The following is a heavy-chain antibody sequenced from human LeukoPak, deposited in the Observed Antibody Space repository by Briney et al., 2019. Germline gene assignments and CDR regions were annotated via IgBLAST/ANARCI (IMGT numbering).Heavy chain of an antibody. Sequence: PSQTLSLTCTVSGDSMTRGGCYWSWVRQHPGKGLEWVGFIYHSGTTFYNPSLESRATISVDTSQNQFSLKLTSVTAADTAVYYCARAVDYRNYFDYWGQGTLVTVSS. J-gene: IGHJ4*02. V-gene: IGHV4-31*03. CDR1: GDSMTRGGCY. D-gene: IGHD4-11*01. CDR3: ARAVDYRNYFDY. CDR2: IYHSGTT.